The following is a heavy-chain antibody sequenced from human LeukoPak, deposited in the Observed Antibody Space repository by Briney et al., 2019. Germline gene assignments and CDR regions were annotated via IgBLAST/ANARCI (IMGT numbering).Heavy chain of an antibody. V-gene: IGHV1-8*01. CDR2: MNPNSGNT. CDR3: AVYCSSTSCYSWFDP. Sequence: APVKVSCKASGYTFTSYDINWVRQATGQGLEWMGWMNPNSGNTGYAQKFQGRVTMTRNTSISTAYMELSSLRSEDTAVYYCAVYCSSTSCYSWFDPWGQGTLVTVSS. D-gene: IGHD2-2*01. J-gene: IGHJ5*02. CDR1: GYTFTSYD.